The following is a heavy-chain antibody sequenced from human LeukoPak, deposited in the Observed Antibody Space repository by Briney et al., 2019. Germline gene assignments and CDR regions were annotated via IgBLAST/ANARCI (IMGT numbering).Heavy chain of an antibody. CDR3: ARARTDLEFGDLAYAFEI. V-gene: IGHV1-8*02. CDR2: MNPNSGNT. D-gene: IGHD3-16*01. Sequence: ASVKVSCKASGYTFTGYYMHWVRQAPGQGLEWMGWMNPNSGNTGYAEKLEGRVSMTRNNPISTAYMELSGLRPEDTAVYYCARARTDLEFGDLAYAFEIWGQGTMVTVSS. J-gene: IGHJ3*02. CDR1: GYTFTGYY.